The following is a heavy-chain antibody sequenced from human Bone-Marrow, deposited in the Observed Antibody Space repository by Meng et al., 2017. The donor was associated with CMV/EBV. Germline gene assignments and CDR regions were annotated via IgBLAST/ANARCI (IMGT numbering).Heavy chain of an antibody. CDR1: GYTFTGYY. J-gene: IGHJ4*02. D-gene: IGHD2-2*01. Sequence: GLLGQSGAEVKRPGASVKVSCKASGYTFTGYYMHWVRQAPGQGLEWMGWINPNSGGTNYAQKFQGRVTMTRDTSISTAYMELSSLRSEDTAVYYCATVGEYPYYFDYWGQGTLVTVSS. CDR2: INPNSGGT. CDR3: ATVGEYPYYFDY. V-gene: IGHV1-2*02.